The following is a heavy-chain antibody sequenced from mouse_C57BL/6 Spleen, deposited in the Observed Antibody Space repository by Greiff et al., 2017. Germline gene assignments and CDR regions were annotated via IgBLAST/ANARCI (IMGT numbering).Heavy chain of an antibody. J-gene: IGHJ4*01. CDR1: GYAFTNYL. V-gene: IGHV1-54*01. CDR2: INPGSGGT. D-gene: IGHD1-1*01. Sequence: QVQLKQSGAELVRPGTSVKVSCKASGYAFTNYLIEWEKQRPGQGLEWIGVINPGSGGTNYNEKFKGKATLTADKSSSTAYMQLSSLTSEDSAVYFCAISGVGITTVVATDAMDYWGQGTSVTVSS. CDR3: AISGVGITTVVATDAMDY.